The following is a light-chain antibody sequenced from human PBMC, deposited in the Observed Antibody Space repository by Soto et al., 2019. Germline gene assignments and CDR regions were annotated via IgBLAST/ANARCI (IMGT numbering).Light chain of an antibody. CDR2: DAS. CDR3: QQYNSYRT. V-gene: IGKV1-5*01. Sequence: DIQMTQSPSTLSASVGDRVTITCRASQSLNNELAWYQQKPGKAPNLLMYDASTLERGVPSRFSGSGSGTEFTLTITSLQPDDFATYYCQQYNSYRTFGQGTKVDIK. J-gene: IGKJ1*01. CDR1: QSLNNE.